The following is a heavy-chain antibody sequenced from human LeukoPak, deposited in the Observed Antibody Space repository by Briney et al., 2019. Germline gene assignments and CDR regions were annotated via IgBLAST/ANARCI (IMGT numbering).Heavy chain of an antibody. V-gene: IGHV3-30-3*01. CDR3: ATWGGSGAFDI. CDR2: ISYDGSNK. Sequence: GGSLRLSCAASGFTFSSYAMHWVRQAPGKGLEWVAVISYDGSNKYYADSVKGRFTISRDNSKNTLYLQMNSLRAEDTAVYYCATWGGSGAFDIWGQGTMVTVSS. CDR1: GFTFSSYA. J-gene: IGHJ3*02. D-gene: IGHD3-16*01.